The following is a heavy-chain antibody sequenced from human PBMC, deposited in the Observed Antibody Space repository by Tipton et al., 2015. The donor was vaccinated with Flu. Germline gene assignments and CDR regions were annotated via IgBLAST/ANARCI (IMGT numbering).Heavy chain of an antibody. V-gene: IGHV4-34*01. CDR3: ASKFANWGVWEPLDY. J-gene: IGHJ4*02. D-gene: IGHD7-27*01. CDR1: GGSFSGFFSGYY. CDR2: INQSRTT. Sequence: TLSLTCDIYGGSFSGFFSGYYWSWIRQPPGKGLEWIGEINQSRTTNYNPSLKSRVTISVDTSKKQFSLKLTSVTAADTTVYYCASKFANWGVWEPLDYWGQGTLVTVSS.